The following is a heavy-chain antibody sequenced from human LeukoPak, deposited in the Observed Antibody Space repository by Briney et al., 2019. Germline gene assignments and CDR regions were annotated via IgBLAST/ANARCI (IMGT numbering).Heavy chain of an antibody. CDR2: IYHSGKT. V-gene: IGHV4-28*01. J-gene: IGHJ4*02. Sequence: PSDTLSLTCGVFGDSIRSSYWWGWIRQPPGKGLGWIGYIYHSGKTHIHPSLKSRVTMSVDTPKNQFSLNLNSVTAVDTAVYYCARKPDGYFPFDYWGQGALVTVSS. CDR3: ARKPDGYFPFDY. D-gene: IGHD3-22*01. CDR1: GDSIRSSYW.